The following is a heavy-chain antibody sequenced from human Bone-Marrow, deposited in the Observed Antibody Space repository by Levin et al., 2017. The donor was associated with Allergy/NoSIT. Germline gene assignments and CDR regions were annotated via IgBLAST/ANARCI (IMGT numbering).Heavy chain of an antibody. D-gene: IGHD3-22*01. Sequence: GGSLRLSCAASGFTFSNAWMSWVRQAPGKGLEWVGRIKSKTDGGTTDYAAPVKGRFTISRDDSKNTLYLQMNSLKTEDTAVYYCTTEKTYYYDSSGYYYTSLVAFDIWGQGTMVTVSS. CDR3: TTEKTYYYDSSGYYYTSLVAFDI. J-gene: IGHJ3*02. CDR1: GFTFSNAW. CDR2: IKSKTDGGTT. V-gene: IGHV3-15*01.